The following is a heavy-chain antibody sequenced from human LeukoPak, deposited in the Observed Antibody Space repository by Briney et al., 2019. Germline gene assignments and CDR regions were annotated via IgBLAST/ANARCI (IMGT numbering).Heavy chain of an antibody. CDR3: ARATYSSSWYSYYYYYGMDV. CDR2: ISSSSSTI. CDR1: GFTFSSYS. D-gene: IGHD6-13*01. Sequence: RSGGSLRLSCEASGFTFSSYSMNWVRQAPGKGLEWVSSISSSSSTIYYADSVKGRFTISRDNAKNSLYLQMNSLRDEDTAVYYCARATYSSSWYSYYYYYGMDVWGQGTTVTVSS. V-gene: IGHV3-48*02. J-gene: IGHJ6*02.